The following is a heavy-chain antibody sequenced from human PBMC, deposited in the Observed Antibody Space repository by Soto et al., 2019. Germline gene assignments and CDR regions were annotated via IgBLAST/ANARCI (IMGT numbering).Heavy chain of an antibody. CDR1: GFTFSSYA. J-gene: IGHJ6*02. V-gene: IGHV3-23*01. Sequence: GGSLRLSCAASGFTFSSYAMSWVRQAPGKGLEWVSAISGSGGSTYYADSVKGRFTISRDNSKNTLYLQMNSLRAEDTAVYYCAKDFYRSYYYDSSGYYYPYGMDVWGQGTTVTVSS. CDR3: AKDFYRSYYYDSSGYYYPYGMDV. CDR2: ISGSGGST. D-gene: IGHD3-22*01.